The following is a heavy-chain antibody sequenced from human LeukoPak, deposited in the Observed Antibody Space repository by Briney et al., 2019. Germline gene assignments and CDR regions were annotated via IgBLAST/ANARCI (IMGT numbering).Heavy chain of an antibody. Sequence: GASVKVSCKASGYTFTSYGISWGRQAPGQGLEWMGWISAYNGNTNYAQKLQGRVTMTTDTSTSTAYTELRSLRSDDTAVYYCARDDPYSSGWYANYWGQGTLVTVSS. J-gene: IGHJ4*02. CDR1: GYTFTSYG. CDR2: ISAYNGNT. D-gene: IGHD6-19*01. V-gene: IGHV1-18*01. CDR3: ARDDPYSSGWYANY.